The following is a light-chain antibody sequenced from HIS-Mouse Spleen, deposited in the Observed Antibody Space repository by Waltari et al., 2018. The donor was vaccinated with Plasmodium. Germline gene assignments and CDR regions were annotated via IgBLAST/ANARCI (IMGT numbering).Light chain of an antibody. J-gene: IGKJ1*01. CDR2: AAS. CDR3: QQSYSTWT. CDR1: QSISSY. Sequence: DIQMTQSPSSLSASVGDRVTITCRARQSISSYLNWYQQKPGKDPKLLIYAASSLQSGVPSRFSGSGSGTDFTLTISSLQPEDFATYYCQQSYSTWTFGQGTKVEIK. V-gene: IGKV1-39*01.